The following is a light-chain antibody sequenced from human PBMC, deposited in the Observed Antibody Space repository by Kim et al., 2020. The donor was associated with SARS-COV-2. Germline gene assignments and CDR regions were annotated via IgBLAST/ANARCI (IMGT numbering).Light chain of an antibody. CDR2: DVS. Sequence: GQPITIYCTGTSSDVGGYNYVSWYPQHPGKAHKLMIYDVSKRPSGVSNRFSGSKSGNTASMTISGLQAEDEADYYCSSYTSSSNVVFGGGTQLTVL. CDR1: SSDVGGYNY. V-gene: IGLV2-14*04. J-gene: IGLJ2*01. CDR3: SSYTSSSNVV.